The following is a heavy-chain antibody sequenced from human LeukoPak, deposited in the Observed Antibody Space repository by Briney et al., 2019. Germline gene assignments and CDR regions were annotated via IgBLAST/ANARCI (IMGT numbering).Heavy chain of an antibody. Sequence: GGSLRLSCAASGFTFSSYGMHWVRQAPSKGLEWVAVIWYDGSNKYYADSVKGRFTISRDNSKNTLYLQMNSLRAEDTAVYYCARGLDLYSSGWGFFDYWGQGTLVTVSS. CDR3: ARGLDLYSSGWGFFDY. D-gene: IGHD6-19*01. CDR1: GFTFSSYG. J-gene: IGHJ4*02. CDR2: IWYDGSNK. V-gene: IGHV3-33*01.